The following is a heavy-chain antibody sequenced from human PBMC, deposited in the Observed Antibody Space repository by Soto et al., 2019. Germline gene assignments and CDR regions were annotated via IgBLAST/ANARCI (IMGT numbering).Heavy chain of an antibody. CDR3: ALGYDSSFVFDF. Sequence: GGSLRLSCDVSGFSFSDYGINWVRQAPGKGLEWISYIGSTSSVIYKADSVEGRFTISRDNAKNSLYLQMTSLRAEDTAIYYCALGYDSSFVFDFWGPGTLVTVSS. CDR1: GFSFSDYG. D-gene: IGHD2-2*01. V-gene: IGHV3-21*05. J-gene: IGHJ4*02. CDR2: IGSTSSVI.